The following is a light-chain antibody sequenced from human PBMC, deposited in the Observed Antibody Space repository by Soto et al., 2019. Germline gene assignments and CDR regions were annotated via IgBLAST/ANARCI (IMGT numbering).Light chain of an antibody. CDR3: MQALQSPRT. V-gene: IGKV3-20*01. CDR1: QSVSRR. Sequence: EVVLTQSPGTLSLSPGGRATLSCRASQSVSRRLAWYRQRPGQSPRLLISGASMRASGVPVRFIGSGSGTDFTLTISRLEPEDFAVYYCMQALQSPRTFGQGTKVDIK. J-gene: IGKJ1*01. CDR2: GAS.